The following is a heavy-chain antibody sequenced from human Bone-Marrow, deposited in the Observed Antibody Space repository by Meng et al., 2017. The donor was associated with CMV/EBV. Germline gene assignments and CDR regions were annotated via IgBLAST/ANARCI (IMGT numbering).Heavy chain of an antibody. CDR2: IIPIFGTA. CDR1: GGTFSSYA. Sequence: SVKVSCKASGGTFSSYAISWVRQAPGQGLEWMGGIIPIFGTANYAQKFQGRVTMTRDTSTSTVYMELSSLRSEDTAVYYCARWVSYYYGMDVWGQGTTVTVSS. J-gene: IGHJ6*02. CDR3: ARWVSYYYGMDV. D-gene: IGHD3-22*01. V-gene: IGHV1-69*05.